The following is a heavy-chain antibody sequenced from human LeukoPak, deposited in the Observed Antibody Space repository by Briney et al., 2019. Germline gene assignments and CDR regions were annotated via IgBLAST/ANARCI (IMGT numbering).Heavy chain of an antibody. CDR2: ISSGSTYT. D-gene: IGHD4-23*01. CDR3: ARGDYGGDYFDY. J-gene: IGHJ4*02. V-gene: IGHV3-11*05. Sequence: GGSLRLSCEVSGFTFSDHYMSWIRQAPGKRLEWVSYISSGSTYTNYADSVEGRFTISRDNTKNSLYLQMNSLRAEDTAVYYCARGDYGGDYFDYWGQGTLVTVSS. CDR1: GFTFSDHY.